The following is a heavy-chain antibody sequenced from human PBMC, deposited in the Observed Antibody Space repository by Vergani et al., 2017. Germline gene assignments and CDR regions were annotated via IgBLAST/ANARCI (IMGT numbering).Heavy chain of an antibody. D-gene: IGHD3-3*01. CDR2: MNPNSGNT. CDR1: GYTFTSYD. J-gene: IGHJ6*03. Sequence: QVQLVQSGAEVKKPGASVKVSCKASGYTFTSYDINWVRQATGQGLEWMGWMNPNSGNTGYAQKFQGRVTMTRNTSISTAYMELSSLRSEDTAVYYCARGYPPAGTGRFYGDYYYYMDVWGKGTTVTVSS. V-gene: IGHV1-8*01. CDR3: ARGYPPAGTGRFYGDYYYYMDV.